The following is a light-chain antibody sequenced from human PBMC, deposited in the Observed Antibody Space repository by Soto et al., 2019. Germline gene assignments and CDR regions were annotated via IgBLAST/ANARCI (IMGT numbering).Light chain of an antibody. CDR2: GAS. Sequence: IVLTQSPGTLSLSPGERATLSCRASQSVSSSYLAWYQQKPGQAPRLLIYGASSRATGIPDRFSGSGSGTDFTLTISRLEPEDFAVYYCQQYNSWVTFGGGTKVDIK. CDR1: QSVSSSY. CDR3: QQYNSWVT. V-gene: IGKV3-20*01. J-gene: IGKJ4*01.